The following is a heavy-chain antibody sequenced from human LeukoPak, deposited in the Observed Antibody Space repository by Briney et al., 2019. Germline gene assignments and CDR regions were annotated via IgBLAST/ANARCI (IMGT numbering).Heavy chain of an antibody. J-gene: IGHJ4*02. Sequence: GGSLRLSCAASGFTFSSYWMSWVRQAPGKGLEWVSSLSSSSRYIYSADSLRGRFTIFRDNAKNSLYLEMNSLTAEDTAVYYCTSVWSPPYTSSLPYYFDYWGQGTLVTVSS. V-gene: IGHV3-21*01. CDR3: TSVWSPPYTSSLPYYFDY. CDR2: LSSSSRYI. D-gene: IGHD6-13*01. CDR1: GFTFSSYW.